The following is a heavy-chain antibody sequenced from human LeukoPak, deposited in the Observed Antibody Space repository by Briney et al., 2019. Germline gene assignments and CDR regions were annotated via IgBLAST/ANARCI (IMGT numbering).Heavy chain of an antibody. CDR3: AKFPEGGASHDS. CDR2: ISWNSGSI. Sequence: GGSLRLSCAASGFTFDDYAMHWVRQAPGKGLEWVSGISWNSGSIGYADSVKGRFTISRDNAKNSLYLQMNSLRAEDTALYYCAKFPEGGASHDSWGQGTLVTVSS. V-gene: IGHV3-9*01. CDR1: GFTFDDYA. J-gene: IGHJ4*02. D-gene: IGHD1-14*01.